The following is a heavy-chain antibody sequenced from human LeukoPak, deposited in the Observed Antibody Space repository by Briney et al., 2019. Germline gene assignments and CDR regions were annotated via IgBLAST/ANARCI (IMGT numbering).Heavy chain of an antibody. D-gene: IGHD2-15*01. CDR3: AKRVVGTPEL. CDR1: AFTVSNSV. V-gene: IGHV3-23*01. CDR2: ISYDGRGR. Sequence: AGRSLCPSCAASAFTVSNSVMTWVRQAPGGGREWLASISYDGRGREYADSVEGPFTISRATTKSIVYLQMSSLRTGQTSSNCGAKRVVGTPELWGLGTLVIVSS. J-gene: IGHJ4*02.